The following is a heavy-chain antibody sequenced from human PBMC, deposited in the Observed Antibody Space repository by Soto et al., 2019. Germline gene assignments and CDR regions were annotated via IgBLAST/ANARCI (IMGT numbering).Heavy chain of an antibody. CDR3: ARGRLKYYYDSSGYYLPYYYGMDV. CDR1: GGSISSGGYS. CDR2: IYYSGST. D-gene: IGHD3-22*01. Sequence: SETLSLTCAVSGGSISSGGYSWSWIRQPPGKGLEWIGYIYYSGSTYYNPSLKSRVTISVDTSKNQFSLKLSSVTAADTAVYYCARGRLKYYYDSSGYYLPYYYGMDVWGQGTTVTAP. V-gene: IGHV4-30-2*02. J-gene: IGHJ6*02.